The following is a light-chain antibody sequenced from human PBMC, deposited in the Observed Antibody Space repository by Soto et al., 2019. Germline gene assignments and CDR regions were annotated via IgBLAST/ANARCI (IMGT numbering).Light chain of an antibody. CDR3: QQYGTSPS. Sequence: EIGLTQSPGTLSLSPGERVTLSCRASQSVSSGYVAWYQQRPGQAPILLIFDTSIRPTGIPDRFSGSGSRTDFTLTISRLEPEDFAVYYCQQYGTSPSFGPGTKV. CDR1: QSVSSGY. J-gene: IGKJ3*01. V-gene: IGKV3-20*01. CDR2: DTS.